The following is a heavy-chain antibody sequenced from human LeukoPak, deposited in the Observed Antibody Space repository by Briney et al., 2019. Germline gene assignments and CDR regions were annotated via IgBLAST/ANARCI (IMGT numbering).Heavy chain of an antibody. Sequence: GGSLRLSCAASGFTFSSHTMNWVRQAPGKGLEWVSSISSGSNTIFYADSLKGRFAISRDNSKNTLYLQMNSPRADDTAVYSCATDEYGARYPSSQFWGQGPLV. CDR3: ATDEYGARYPSSQF. D-gene: IGHD4-17*01. CDR2: ISSGSNTI. CDR1: GFTFSSHT. J-gene: IGHJ4*02. V-gene: IGHV3-21*04.